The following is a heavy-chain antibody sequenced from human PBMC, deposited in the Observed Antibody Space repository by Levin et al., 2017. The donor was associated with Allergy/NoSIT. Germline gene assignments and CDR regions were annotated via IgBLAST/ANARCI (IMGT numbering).Heavy chain of an antibody. Sequence: PGGSLRLSCAASGFTVSSNYMSWVRQAPGKGLEWVSVIYSGGSTYYADSVKGRFTISRDNSKNTLYLQMNSLRAEDTAVYYCARDATIFGVVIPFDYWGQGTLVTVSS. CDR1: GFTVSSNY. CDR2: IYSGGST. CDR3: ARDATIFGVVIPFDY. V-gene: IGHV3-53*01. J-gene: IGHJ4*02. D-gene: IGHD3-3*01.